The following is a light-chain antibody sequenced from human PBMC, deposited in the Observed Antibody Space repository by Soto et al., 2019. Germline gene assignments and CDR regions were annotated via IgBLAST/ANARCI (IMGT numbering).Light chain of an antibody. V-gene: IGLV2-14*01. CDR1: SRDVGAYTY. J-gene: IGLJ2*01. CDR2: DVN. Sequence: QSVLTQPASVSGSPGQSITISCTGTSRDVGAYTYVSWYQQHPGKAPKLMIYDVNIRPSGVSNRFSGSKSGNTASLTISGLQAEDEADYYCTSWTTSTTMKFGGGTKLPS. CDR3: TSWTTSTTMK.